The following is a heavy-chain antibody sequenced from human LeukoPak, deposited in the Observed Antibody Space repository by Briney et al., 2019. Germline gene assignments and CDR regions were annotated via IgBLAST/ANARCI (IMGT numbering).Heavy chain of an antibody. CDR1: GYTFTSYY. CDR2: INPSGGST. CDR3: ARGGYYDFWSGLFRRDYYYYMDV. D-gene: IGHD3-3*01. J-gene: IGHJ6*03. V-gene: IGHV1-46*01. Sequence: AASVKVSCKASGYTFTSYYTHWVRQAPGQGLEWMGIINPSGGSTSYAQKFQGRVTMTRDMSTSTVYMELSSLRSEDTAVYYCARGGYYDFWSGLFRRDYYYYMDVWGKGTTVTVSS.